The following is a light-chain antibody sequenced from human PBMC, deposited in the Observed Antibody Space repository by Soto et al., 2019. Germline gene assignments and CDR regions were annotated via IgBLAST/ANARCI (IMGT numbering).Light chain of an antibody. CDR3: LSGHSRP. Sequence: DIQMTQSPSSVSAPVGDRVTITCRASQGLSSYLAWYQQKPGKAPKLLIYAASNLQSGVPSRFSGSGSGTDFTLTISSLQPEDFATYFCLSGHSRPFGGGTKVEIK. CDR2: AAS. V-gene: IGKV1-12*02. CDR1: QGLSSY. J-gene: IGKJ4*01.